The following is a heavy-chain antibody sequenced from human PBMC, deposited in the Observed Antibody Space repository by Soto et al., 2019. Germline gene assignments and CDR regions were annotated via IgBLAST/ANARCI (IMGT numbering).Heavy chain of an antibody. D-gene: IGHD3-22*01. V-gene: IGHV1-18*01. CDR2: ISAYNGNT. J-gene: IGHJ4*02. CDR3: ARVGYYRGPFDY. Sequence: ASVKVSCKASGYTFISYDINWVRQAPGQGLEWMGWISAYNGNTNYAQKLQGRVTMTTDTSTSTAYMELRSLRSDDTAVYYCARVGYYRGPFDYWGQGTLVTVSS. CDR1: GYTFISYD.